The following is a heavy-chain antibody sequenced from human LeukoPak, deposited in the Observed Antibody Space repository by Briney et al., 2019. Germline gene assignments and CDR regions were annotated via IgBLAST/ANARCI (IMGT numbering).Heavy chain of an antibody. CDR2: IIPILGIA. D-gene: IGHD6-6*01. CDR1: GGTFSSYA. V-gene: IGHV1-69*04. J-gene: IGHJ6*03. Sequence: ASVKVSCKASGGTFSSYAISWVRQAPGQGLEWMGSIIPILGIANYAQKFQGRVTITADKSTSTAYMELSSLRSEDTAVYYCAREPLFYSSSPETGYYYYYMDVWGKGTTVTVSS. CDR3: AREPLFYSSSPETGYYYYYMDV.